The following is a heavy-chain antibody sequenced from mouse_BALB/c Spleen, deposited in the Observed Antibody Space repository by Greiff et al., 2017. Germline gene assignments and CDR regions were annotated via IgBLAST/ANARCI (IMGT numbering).Heavy chain of an antibody. J-gene: IGHJ1*01. CDR3: ARSYGYYWYFDV. V-gene: IGHV5-6*02. CDR1: GFTFSSYG. Sequence: DVMLVESGGDLVKPGGSLKLSCAASGFTFSSYGMSWVRQTPDKRLEWVATISSGGSYTYYPDSVKGRFTISRDNAKNTLYLQMSSLKSEDTAMYYCARSYGYYWYFDVWGAGTTVTVSS. CDR2: ISSGGSYT. D-gene: IGHD2-2*01.